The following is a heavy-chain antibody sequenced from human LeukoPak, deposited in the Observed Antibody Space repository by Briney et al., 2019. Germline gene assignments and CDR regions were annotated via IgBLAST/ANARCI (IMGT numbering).Heavy chain of an antibody. D-gene: IGHD3-16*02. CDR1: GGPISSGGYY. CDR2: IYYSGST. J-gene: IGHJ6*03. Sequence: SETLSLTCTVSGGPISSGGYYWSWIRQHPGKGLEWIGYIYYSGSTYYNPSLKSRFTISVDTSKNQFSLKLSSVPAADTAVYYCARGPHTFGGVIGMGDYYYYMDVWGKGTTVTVSS. V-gene: IGHV4-31*03. CDR3: ARGPHTFGGVIGMGDYYYYMDV.